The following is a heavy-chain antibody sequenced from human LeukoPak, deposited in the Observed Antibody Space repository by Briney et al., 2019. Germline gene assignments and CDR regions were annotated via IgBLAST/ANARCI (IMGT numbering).Heavy chain of an antibody. CDR2: INPADSDT. D-gene: IGHD2/OR15-2a*01. CDR1: GYTFTNYW. CDR3: ARHSVSGATFGY. V-gene: IGHV5-51*01. Sequence: GESLKISCQGSGYTFTNYWIGWVRQMPGKGLEWMGIINPADSDTRYSPSFQGQVTISADKSIYTAYLQWNSLRASDTALYYCARHSVSGATFGYWGQGTLVTVSS. J-gene: IGHJ4*02.